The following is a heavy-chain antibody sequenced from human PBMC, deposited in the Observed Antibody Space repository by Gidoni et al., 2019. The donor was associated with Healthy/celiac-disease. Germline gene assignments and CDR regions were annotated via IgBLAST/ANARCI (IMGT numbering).Heavy chain of an antibody. Sequence: QVQLVQSGAEVKKPGASVKVSCKASGYTFTGYYMHWVRQAPGQGLEWMGWINPNSGGTNYAQKFQGRVTMTRDTSISTAYMELSRLRSDDTAVYYCAREGGSLGYCSSTSCFPGDWGQGTLVTVSS. V-gene: IGHV1-2*02. J-gene: IGHJ4*02. CDR1: GYTFTGYY. CDR2: INPNSGGT. CDR3: AREGGSLGYCSSTSCFPGD. D-gene: IGHD2-2*01.